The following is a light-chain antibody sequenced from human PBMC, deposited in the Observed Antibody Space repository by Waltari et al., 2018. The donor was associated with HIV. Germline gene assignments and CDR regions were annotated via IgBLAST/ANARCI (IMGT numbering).Light chain of an antibody. CDR1: KSNIWRNT. Sequence: QSVLTQPPSASGTPGQRVTISCSGSKSNIWRNTLNWYPQLPGTAPKLLSYSTDQRPSGVPDRYSASKSGTSASLAIRGLQPEDEADYYCATWDDSLNAWVFGGGTKLTVL. V-gene: IGLV1-44*01. CDR3: ATWDDSLNAWV. CDR2: STD. J-gene: IGLJ3*02.